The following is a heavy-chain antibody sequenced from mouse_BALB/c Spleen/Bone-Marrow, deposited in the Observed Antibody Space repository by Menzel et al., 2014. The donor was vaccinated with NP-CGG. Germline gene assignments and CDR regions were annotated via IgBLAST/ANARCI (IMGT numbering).Heavy chain of an antibody. CDR3: TKDGWSRWYYDV. V-gene: IGHV1-15*01. CDR1: GYTFTDYE. D-gene: IGHD1-1*01. CDR2: IDPETGGT. J-gene: IGHJ1*01. Sequence: VQLQQPGAELVRPGASVTLSCKASGYTFTDYEMHWVKQTPVHGLEWIGAIDPETGGTAYNQKFKGKATLTADKSSSTAYMELRSLTSQDTPVDYCTKDGWSRWYYDVWGAGPTVTVPS.